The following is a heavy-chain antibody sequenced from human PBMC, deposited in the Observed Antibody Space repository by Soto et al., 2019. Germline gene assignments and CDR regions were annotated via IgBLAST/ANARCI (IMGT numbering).Heavy chain of an antibody. D-gene: IGHD4-17*01. CDR3: ASRTPILGDSEFLHFDS. V-gene: IGHV3-48*02. Sequence: EVQLVESGGGLVQPGGSLRLSCAASGFTFSSYSMNWVRQAPGKGLEWVSYISGSSTTIYYADSVKGRFTISRDNAKNSLYLQRNSLRDEDTAVYYCASRTPILGDSEFLHFDSWGQGTLVTVSS. CDR2: ISGSSTTI. CDR1: GFTFSSYS. J-gene: IGHJ4*02.